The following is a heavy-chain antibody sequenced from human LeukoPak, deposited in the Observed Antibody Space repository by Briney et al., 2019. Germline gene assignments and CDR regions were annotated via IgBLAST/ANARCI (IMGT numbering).Heavy chain of an antibody. CDR3: AKSIAAAGKTHFDY. Sequence: GGSLRLSCAASGFTFSSYGMHWVRQAPGKGLEWVAVISYDGSNKYYADSVKGRFTISRDNSKNTLYLQMNSLRAEDTAVYYCAKSIAAAGKTHFDYWGQGTLVTVSS. D-gene: IGHD6-13*01. J-gene: IGHJ4*02. CDR1: GFTFSSYG. CDR2: ISYDGSNK. V-gene: IGHV3-30*18.